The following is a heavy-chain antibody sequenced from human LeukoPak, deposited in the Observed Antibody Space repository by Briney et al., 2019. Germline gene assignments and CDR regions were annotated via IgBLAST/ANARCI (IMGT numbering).Heavy chain of an antibody. D-gene: IGHD1-26*01. CDR3: ARGRVWGSPLDY. V-gene: IGHV4-34*01. CDR1: GGSFSGYY. CDR2: INHSGST. J-gene: IGHJ4*02. Sequence: SETLSLTCAVYGGSFSGYYWSWIRQPPGKGLEWIGEINHSGSTNYNPSLKSRVTISVDTSKNQFSLKLSSVTAADTAVYYCARGRVWGSPLDYWGQGTLVTVSS.